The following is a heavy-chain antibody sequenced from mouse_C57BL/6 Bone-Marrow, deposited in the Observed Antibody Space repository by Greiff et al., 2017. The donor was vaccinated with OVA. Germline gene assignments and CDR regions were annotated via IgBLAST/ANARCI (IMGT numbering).Heavy chain of an antibody. V-gene: IGHV5-17*01. Sequence: EVQRVESGGGLVKPGGSLKLSCAASGFTFSDYGMHWVRQAPEKGLEWVAYISSGSSTIYYADTVKGRFTISRDNAKNTLFLQMTSLRSEDTAMYYCEREIYYDYSGPWFDYWGQGTLVTVSA. J-gene: IGHJ3*01. D-gene: IGHD2-4*01. CDR3: EREIYYDYSGPWFDY. CDR2: ISSGSSTI. CDR1: GFTFSDYG.